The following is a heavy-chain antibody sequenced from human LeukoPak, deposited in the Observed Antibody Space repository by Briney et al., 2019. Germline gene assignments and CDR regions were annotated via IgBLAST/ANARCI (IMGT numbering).Heavy chain of an antibody. V-gene: IGHV3-30-3*01. Sequence: GGSLRLSCAASGFTFSSYAMHWVRQAPGKGLEWVAVISYDGSNKYYADSVKGRFTISRDNSKNTLYLQMNSLRAEDTAVYYCATYYYGSGPAPNRGYWGQGTLVTVSS. D-gene: IGHD3-10*01. CDR1: GFTFSSYA. CDR3: ATYYYGSGPAPNRGY. CDR2: ISYDGSNK. J-gene: IGHJ4*02.